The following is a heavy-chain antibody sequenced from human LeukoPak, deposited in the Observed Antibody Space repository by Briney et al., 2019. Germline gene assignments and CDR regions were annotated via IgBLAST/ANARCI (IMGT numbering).Heavy chain of an antibody. V-gene: IGHV1-46*01. CDR3: ARGGDYDILTGYSPTFDY. J-gene: IGHJ4*02. CDR1: GYTFTSYY. D-gene: IGHD3-9*01. CDR2: INPSGGST. Sequence: ASVKVSCKASGYTFTSYYMHWVRQAPGQGLEWMGMINPSGGSTSYAQKFQGRVTMTRDTSTSTVYMELSSLRSEDTAVYYCARGGDYDILTGYSPTFDYWGQGTLVTVSS.